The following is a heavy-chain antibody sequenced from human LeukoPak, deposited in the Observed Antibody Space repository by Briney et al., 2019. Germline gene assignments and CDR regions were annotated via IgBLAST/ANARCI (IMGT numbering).Heavy chain of an antibody. V-gene: IGHV1-69*06. CDR1: GGSFSSYA. Sequence: SVKVSCKASGGSFSSYAISWVRQAPGQGLEWMGGIIPIFGTANYAQKFQGRVTITADKSTSTAYMELSSLRSEDTAVYYCARDYGDWKTVFDPWGQGTLVTVSS. D-gene: IGHD4-17*01. J-gene: IGHJ5*02. CDR2: IIPIFGTA. CDR3: ARDYGDWKTVFDP.